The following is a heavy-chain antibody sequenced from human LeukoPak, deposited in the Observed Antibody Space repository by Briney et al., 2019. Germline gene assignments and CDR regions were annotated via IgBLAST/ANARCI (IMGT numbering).Heavy chain of an antibody. J-gene: IGHJ6*03. V-gene: IGHV1-2*02. CDR1: GYTFTGYY. D-gene: IGHD4-11*01. CDR3: ARDYSNYRIDYYYYMDV. CDR2: INPNSGGT. Sequence: ASVKVSCKASGYTFTGYYMHWVRQAPGQGLEWMGWINPNSGGTNYAQKFQGRVTMTRDTSISTAYMELSRLRSDDTAVYYCARDYSNYRIDYYYYMDVWGKGTTVTVSS.